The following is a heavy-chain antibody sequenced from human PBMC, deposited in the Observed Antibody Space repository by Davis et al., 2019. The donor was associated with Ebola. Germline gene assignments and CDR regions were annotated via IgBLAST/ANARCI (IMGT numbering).Heavy chain of an antibody. CDR2: VIPVFGTT. CDR3: ARDSHYYDSSAYYY. J-gene: IGHJ4*02. CDR1: GGTFSSYT. D-gene: IGHD3-22*01. V-gene: IGHV1-69*13. Sequence: SVKVSCKASGGTFSSYTITWVRQAPGQGLEWMGWVIPVFGTTNYAQKFQGRVTVTADESTSTVYMELSSLRSEDTAVYYCARDSHYYDSSAYYYWGQGTLVTVSS.